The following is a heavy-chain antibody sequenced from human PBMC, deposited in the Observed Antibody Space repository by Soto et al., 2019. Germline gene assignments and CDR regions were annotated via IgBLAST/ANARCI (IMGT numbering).Heavy chain of an antibody. D-gene: IGHD2-21*01. CDR2: IYWDDDK. J-gene: IGHJ3*01. Sequence: QITLKESGPTLVKPTQTLTLTCTFSGFSLSADGVGVGWIRQPPGKALEWLALIYWDDDKRYRPSLKSRLTITKAASKSQVVLTMTIMDPVDTATYYCAHAYGGTGWPNDAFDVWGQGTVVTVSS. CDR1: GFSLSADGVG. V-gene: IGHV2-5*02. CDR3: AHAYGGTGWPNDAFDV.